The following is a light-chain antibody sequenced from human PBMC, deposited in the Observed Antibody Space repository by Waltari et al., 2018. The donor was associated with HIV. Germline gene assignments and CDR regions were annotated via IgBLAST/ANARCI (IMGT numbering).Light chain of an antibody. CDR2: SNG. J-gene: IGLJ1*01. Sequence: QSVLTQSPSASGTPGQRVTISCSGSRSNIGDTVVNWYQKLPGTAPKLLTYSNGRRPSGVPDRFSGSRSGNSASLAISGLQSEDEANDYCAAWDDSLNAYIFGTGTKVSVL. CDR1: RSNIGDTV. V-gene: IGLV1-44*01. CDR3: AAWDDSLNAYI.